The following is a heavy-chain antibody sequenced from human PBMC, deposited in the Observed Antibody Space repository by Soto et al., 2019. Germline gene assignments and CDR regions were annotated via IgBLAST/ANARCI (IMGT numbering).Heavy chain of an antibody. J-gene: IGHJ3*02. CDR1: GFTFSSYA. D-gene: IGHD6-13*01. CDR3: ARDRISSWYYRGSAFDI. Sequence: GGSLRLSCAASGFTFSSYAMHWVRQAPGKGLEWVAVISYDGSNKYYADSVKGRFTISRDNSKNTLYLQMNSLRAEDTAVYYCARDRISSWYYRGSAFDIWGQGTMVTVS. V-gene: IGHV3-30-3*01. CDR2: ISYDGSNK.